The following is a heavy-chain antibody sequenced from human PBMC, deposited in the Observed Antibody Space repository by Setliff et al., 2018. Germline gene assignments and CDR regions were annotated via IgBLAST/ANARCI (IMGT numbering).Heavy chain of an antibody. Sequence: GASVTVSCKASGYTLTKYYMHWVRQAPGQGLEWMGIINPSGGLTRYAQKFQGRVTMTRDTSTSTVYMEVSSLRSEDTAVYYCVREGLSFGPGCCPNWLDPWGQGTLVTVSS. J-gene: IGHJ5*02. CDR2: INPSGGLT. CDR3: VREGLSFGPGCCPNWLDP. CDR1: GYTLTKYY. V-gene: IGHV1-46*01. D-gene: IGHD3-3*01.